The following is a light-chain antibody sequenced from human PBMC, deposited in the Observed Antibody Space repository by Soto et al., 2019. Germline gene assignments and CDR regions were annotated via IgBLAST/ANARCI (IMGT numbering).Light chain of an antibody. CDR1: QSVSSY. Sequence: EIVLTQSPATLSLSPGARAPLSCRASQSVSSYLAWYQQNPGQAPRLLIYDASNRATGIPARFSGSGSGTDFTLTISSLEPEDLAVYYCQQRGNRPPWTFGQGTKVDIK. V-gene: IGKV3-11*01. CDR3: QQRGNRPPWT. J-gene: IGKJ1*01. CDR2: DAS.